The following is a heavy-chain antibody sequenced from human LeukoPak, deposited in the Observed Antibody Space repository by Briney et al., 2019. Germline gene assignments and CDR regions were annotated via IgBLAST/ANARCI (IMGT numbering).Heavy chain of an antibody. V-gene: IGHV3-7*01. J-gene: IGHJ4*02. CDR2: INQDGSDK. CDR1: GFTFSSYY. Sequence: GGSLRLSCAASGFTFSSYYMHWVRQAPGKGLECVANINQDGSDKYYVDSVKGRFTISRDNTKNSLYLQMNSLRAEDTAVYYCVGGDYWGQGTLVTVSS. CDR3: VGGDY.